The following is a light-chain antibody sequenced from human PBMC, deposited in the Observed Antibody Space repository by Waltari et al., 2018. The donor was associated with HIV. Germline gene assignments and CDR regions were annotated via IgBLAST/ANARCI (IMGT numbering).Light chain of an antibody. CDR3: QKYNSAPWT. CDR1: QAISNY. V-gene: IGKV1-27*01. CDR2: AAS. J-gene: IGKJ1*01. Sequence: DIQMTQSPSSLSASVGDRVFITCRASQAISNYLAWYQQKPGKVPKLLISAASTLQSGVPSRFSGSGSGTDFSLTITSLQPEDIATYFCQKYNSAPWTFGQGTKVDIK.